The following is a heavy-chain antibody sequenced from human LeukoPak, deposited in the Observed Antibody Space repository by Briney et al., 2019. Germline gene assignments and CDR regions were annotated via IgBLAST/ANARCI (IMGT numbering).Heavy chain of an antibody. V-gene: IGHV3-30-3*01. CDR3: ASLGVGYSGVETGSYFDY. Sequence: GGSLRLSCAASGFTFSSYAMHWVRQAPGKGLEWVAVISYDGSNKYYADSVKGRFTISRDNSKNTLYLQMNSLRAEDTAVYYCASLGVGYSGVETGSYFDYWGQGTLVTVSS. CDR1: GFTFSSYA. D-gene: IGHD6-19*01. J-gene: IGHJ4*02. CDR2: ISYDGSNK.